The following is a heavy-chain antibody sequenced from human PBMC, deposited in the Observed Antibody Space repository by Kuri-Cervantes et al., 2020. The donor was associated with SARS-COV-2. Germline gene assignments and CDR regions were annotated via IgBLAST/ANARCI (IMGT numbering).Heavy chain of an antibody. CDR2: INTNSGGT. CDR1: GYTFTGYH. Sequence: ASVKVSCKASGYTFTGYHMHSVRQAPGQGLEWMGGINTNSGGTNYLQKFHVWVTLTRDTSISTVYMELSRLRAGDTAVYYCASSTPFRRLLVISQGGAFDIWGQGTMVTVSS. J-gene: IGHJ3*02. CDR3: ASSTPFRRLLVISQGGAFDI. D-gene: IGHD3-9*01. V-gene: IGHV1-2*04.